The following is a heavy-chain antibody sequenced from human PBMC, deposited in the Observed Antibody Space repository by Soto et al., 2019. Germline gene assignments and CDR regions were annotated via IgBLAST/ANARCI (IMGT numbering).Heavy chain of an antibody. CDR2: IKQDGSEE. V-gene: IGHV3-7*01. D-gene: IGHD5-12*01. CDR1: GFTFQTYW. J-gene: IGHJ4*02. CDR3: ASQRRDGYFGDY. Sequence: LRLSCVGSGFTFQTYWMTWVRQAPGKGLEWVANIKQDGSEEHYVDSGKGRFTISRDNAKNSLYLQMNSLRAEDTAVYYCASQRRDGYFGDYWGQGTLVTVSS.